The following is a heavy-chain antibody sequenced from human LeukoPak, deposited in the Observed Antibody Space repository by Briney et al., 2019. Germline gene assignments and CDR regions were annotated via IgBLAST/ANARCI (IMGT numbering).Heavy chain of an antibody. Sequence: PSETLSLTCAVSGYSISSGYYWGWIRQPPGKGLEWIGSIYHSGSTYYNPSLKSRVTISVDTSKNQFSLKLSSVTAADTAVYYCARPAYDFWSGYPHYSDYWGQGTLVTVSS. CDR2: IYHSGST. V-gene: IGHV4-38-2*01. CDR1: GYSISSGYY. CDR3: ARPAYDFWSGYPHYSDY. D-gene: IGHD3-3*01. J-gene: IGHJ4*02.